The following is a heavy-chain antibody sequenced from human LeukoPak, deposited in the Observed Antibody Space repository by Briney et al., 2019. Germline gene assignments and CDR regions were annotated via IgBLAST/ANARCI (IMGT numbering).Heavy chain of an antibody. J-gene: IGHJ3*02. V-gene: IGHV3-23*01. CDR1: GFTFSSNG. Sequence: GGSLRLSCAASGFTFSSNGMSWVRQARGKGLEWVSAISGSGGSTYYADSVKGRFTISRDNSKNTLYLQMNSLRAEDTAVYYCAKETYYYDSSGYRGDAFDIWGQGTMVTVSS. D-gene: IGHD3-22*01. CDR2: ISGSGGST. CDR3: AKETYYYDSSGYRGDAFDI.